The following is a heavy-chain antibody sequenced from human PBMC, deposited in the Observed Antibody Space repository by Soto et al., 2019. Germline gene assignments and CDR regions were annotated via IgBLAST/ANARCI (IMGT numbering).Heavy chain of an antibody. Sequence: GGSLRLSCAASGFTVSSNYMSWVRQAPGKGLEWVSVIYSGGSTYYADSVKGRFTISRDNSKDTLYLQMNSLRAEDTAVYYCARERSYDSSGYAFDIWGQGTMVTVSS. CDR1: GFTVSSNY. CDR3: ARERSYDSSGYAFDI. D-gene: IGHD3-22*01. J-gene: IGHJ3*02. V-gene: IGHV3-53*01. CDR2: IYSGGST.